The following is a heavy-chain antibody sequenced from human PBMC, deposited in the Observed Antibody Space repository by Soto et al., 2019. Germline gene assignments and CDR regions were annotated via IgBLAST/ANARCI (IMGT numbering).Heavy chain of an antibody. CDR3: ARRARPDFYYMDV. D-gene: IGHD6-6*01. CDR2: MSGNGVGT. V-gene: IGHV3-64*01. J-gene: IGHJ6*03. CDR1: GFTLSGYA. Sequence: EVQLAESGGGLAQPWGSLRLSCAASGFTLSGYAMDWVRQAPGKGLEFVSGMSGNGVGTYYANSVQGRFTISRDNSKNTVYLQMGSLRPDDMAVYYCARRARPDFYYMDVWGKGTTVTVSS.